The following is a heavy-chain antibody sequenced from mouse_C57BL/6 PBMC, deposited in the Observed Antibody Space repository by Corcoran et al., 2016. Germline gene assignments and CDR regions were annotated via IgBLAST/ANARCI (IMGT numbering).Heavy chain of an antibody. CDR3: ARRDLLWGYAMDY. J-gene: IGHJ4*01. CDR2: INPNNGGT. D-gene: IGHD2-10*01. V-gene: IGHV1-26*01. CDR1: GYTFTDYY. Sequence: EVQLQQSGPELVKPGASVKISCKASGYTFTDYYMNWVKQSHGKSLEWIGDINPNNGGTSYNQKFKGKATLTVDKSSSTAYMELRSLTSEDSAVYYCARRDLLWGYAMDYWGQGTSVTVSS.